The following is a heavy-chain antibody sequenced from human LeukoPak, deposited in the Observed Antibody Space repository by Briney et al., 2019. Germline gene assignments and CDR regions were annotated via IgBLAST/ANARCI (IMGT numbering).Heavy chain of an antibody. CDR3: ARYGFYCSSTSCYIFDN. CDR1: GFTFDDYG. J-gene: IGHJ4*02. CDR2: INWNGGTI. D-gene: IGHD2-2*02. Sequence: PSGGSLRLSCAASGFTFDDYGMSWVRQAPGKGLEWVSGINWNGGTIGYADSVKGRFTISRDNAKNSLYLQMNSLRAEDAALYYCARYGFYCSSTSCYIFDNWGQGTLVTVSS. V-gene: IGHV3-20*04.